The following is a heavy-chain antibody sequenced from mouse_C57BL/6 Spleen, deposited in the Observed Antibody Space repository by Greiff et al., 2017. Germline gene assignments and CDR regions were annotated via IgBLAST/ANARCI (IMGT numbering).Heavy chain of an antibody. J-gene: IGHJ1*03. V-gene: IGHV1-69*01. CDR3: ARSPITTVVATYDWYVDV. D-gene: IGHD1-1*01. Sequence: QVQLKQPGAELVMPGASVKLSCKASGYTFTSYWMHWVKQRPGQGLEWIGEIDPSDSSTNYNQKFKGKSTLTVDKSSSTAYMQLRSLTSEDSAVYDCARSPITTVVATYDWYVDVWGTGTTVTVSS. CDR2: IDPSDSST. CDR1: GYTFTSYW.